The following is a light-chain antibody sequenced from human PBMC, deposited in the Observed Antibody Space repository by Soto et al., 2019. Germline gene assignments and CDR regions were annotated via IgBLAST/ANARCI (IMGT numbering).Light chain of an antibody. CDR1: QTISTY. J-gene: IGKJ2*01. Sequence: DIQMTQSPSSLSASEGDRVTITCRASQTISTYLNWYQEKPGIAPKLLIYGASGLQSGVPSRFSGSGSGTDFTLTISSLQPEDFATYYCQQSHSTPYTFGQGTKLEIK. V-gene: IGKV1-39*01. CDR2: GAS. CDR3: QQSHSTPYT.